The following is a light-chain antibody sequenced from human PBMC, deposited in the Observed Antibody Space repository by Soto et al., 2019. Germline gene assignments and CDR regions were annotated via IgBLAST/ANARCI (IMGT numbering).Light chain of an antibody. CDR3: CSYTSTYTV. CDR1: SIDAGGYNY. Sequence: QSALTQPRSVSGSPGQSVTISCTGTSIDAGGYNYVSWYQQHPGKAPKLMIFDVNKRPSGVPDRFSGPKSGNTASLTISGLQAEDESDYYCCSYTSTYTVFGGGTKLTVL. V-gene: IGLV2-11*01. CDR2: DVN. J-gene: IGLJ2*01.